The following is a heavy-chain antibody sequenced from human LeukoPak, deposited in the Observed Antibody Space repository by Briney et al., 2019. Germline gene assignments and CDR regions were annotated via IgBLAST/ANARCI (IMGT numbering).Heavy chain of an antibody. CDR3: AKDISHYYGSGSYADY. V-gene: IGHV3-13*01. D-gene: IGHD3-10*01. CDR2: IGTAGDT. J-gene: IGHJ4*02. CDR1: GFTFSSYD. Sequence: PGGSLRLSCAASGFTFSSYDMHWVRQATGKGLEWVSAIGTAGDTYYPGSVKGRFTISRENAKNSLYLQMNSLRAGDTAVYYCAKDISHYYGSGSYADYWGQGTLVTVSS.